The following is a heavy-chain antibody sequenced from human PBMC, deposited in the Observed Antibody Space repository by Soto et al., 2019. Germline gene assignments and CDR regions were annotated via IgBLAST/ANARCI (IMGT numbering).Heavy chain of an antibody. CDR2: INHSGST. V-gene: IGHV4-34*01. D-gene: IGHD2-2*01. J-gene: IGHJ4*02. Sequence: SETLSLTCAVYGGSFSGYYWSWIRQPPGKGLEWIGEINHSGSTNYNPSLKSRVTISVDTSKNQFSLKLSSVTAADTAVYYCARVGIYCSSTSCYDRFDYWGQGTLVT. CDR1: GGSFSGYY. CDR3: ARVGIYCSSTSCYDRFDY.